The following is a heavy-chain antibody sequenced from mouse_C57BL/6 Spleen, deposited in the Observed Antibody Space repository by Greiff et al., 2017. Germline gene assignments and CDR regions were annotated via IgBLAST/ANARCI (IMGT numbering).Heavy chain of an antibody. J-gene: IGHJ2*01. CDR2: ILPGSGST. Sequence: QVQLQQSGAELMKPGASVKLSCKATGYTFTGYWIEWVKQRPGHGLEWIGEILPGSGSTNYNGKFKGKATFTADTSSNSAYMQLSNLTTEDSAIYYGARKTLYYFGYWGQGTTLTVAS. V-gene: IGHV1-9*01. CDR3: ARKTLYYFGY. CDR1: GYTFTGYW.